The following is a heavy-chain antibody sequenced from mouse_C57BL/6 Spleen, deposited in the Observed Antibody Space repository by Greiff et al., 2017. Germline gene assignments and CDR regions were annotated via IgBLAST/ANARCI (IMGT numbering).Heavy chain of an antibody. D-gene: IGHD1-1*01. Sequence: QVQLQQSGAELVRPGSSVKLSCKASGYTFTSYWMHWVKQRPIQGLEWIGNIDPSDSETHYNQKFKDKATLTVDKSSSTASMQLSSLTSEDSAVYYCARSPSYYYGSSYAMDYWGQGTSVTVSS. CDR3: ARSPSYYYGSSYAMDY. J-gene: IGHJ4*01. CDR2: IDPSDSET. V-gene: IGHV1-52*01. CDR1: GYTFTSYW.